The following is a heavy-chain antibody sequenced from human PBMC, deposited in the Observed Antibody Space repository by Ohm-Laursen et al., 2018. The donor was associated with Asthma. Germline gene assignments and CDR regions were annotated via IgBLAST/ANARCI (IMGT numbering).Heavy chain of an antibody. CDR2: ISGTGGST. Sequence: SLRLSCAASGFAFSTHEMSWVRRAPGKRLEWVSAISGTGGSTFYADSVTGRFTISRDNSKNTLYLQMNSLRAEDTAVYYCARDGIAATPIGWFDPWGQGTLVTVSS. CDR1: GFAFSTHE. J-gene: IGHJ5*02. CDR3: ARDGIAATPIGWFDP. V-gene: IGHV3-23*01. D-gene: IGHD2-15*01.